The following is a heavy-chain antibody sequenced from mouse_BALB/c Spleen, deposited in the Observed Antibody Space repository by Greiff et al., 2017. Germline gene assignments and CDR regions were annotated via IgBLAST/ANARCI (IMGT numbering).Heavy chain of an antibody. D-gene: IGHD2-4*01. J-gene: IGHJ4*01. CDR1: GFNIKDYY. V-gene: IGHV14-1*02. Sequence: EVQLQQSGAELVRPGALVKLSCKASGFNIKDYYMHWVKQRPEQGLEWIGWIDPENGNTIYDPKFQGKASITADTSSNTAYLQLSSLTSEDTAVYYCALSTMITTKAMDYWGQGTSVTVSS. CDR2: IDPENGNT. CDR3: ALSTMITTKAMDY.